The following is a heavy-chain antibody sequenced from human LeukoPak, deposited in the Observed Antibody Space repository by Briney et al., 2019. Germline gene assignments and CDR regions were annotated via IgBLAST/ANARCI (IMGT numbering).Heavy chain of an antibody. D-gene: IGHD3-9*01. CDR3: ARSVLRYFDWLLPLPYFDY. CDR2: INHSGST. V-gene: IGHV4-34*01. J-gene: IGHJ4*02. CDR1: GGSFSGYY. Sequence: PSETLSLTCAVYGGSFSGYYRSWIRQPPGKGLEWIGEINHSGSTNYNPSLKSRVTISVDTSKNQFSLKLSSVTAADTAVYYCARSVLRYFDWLLPLPYFDYWGQGTLVTVSS.